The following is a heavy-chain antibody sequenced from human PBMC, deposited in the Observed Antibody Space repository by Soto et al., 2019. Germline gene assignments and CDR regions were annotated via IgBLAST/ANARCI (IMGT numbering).Heavy chain of an antibody. D-gene: IGHD4-4*01. V-gene: IGHV5-51*01. J-gene: IGHJ6*02. CDR2: IYPGDSDT. CDR3: ARRSYSNHAPYYYYGMDV. CDR1: GYSFTSYW. Sequence: PGESLKISCKGSGYSFTSYWIGWVRQMPGKGLEWMGIIYPGDSDTRYSPSFQGQVTISADKSISTAYLQWSSLKASDTAMYYCARRSYSNHAPYYYYGMDVWGQGTTVTV.